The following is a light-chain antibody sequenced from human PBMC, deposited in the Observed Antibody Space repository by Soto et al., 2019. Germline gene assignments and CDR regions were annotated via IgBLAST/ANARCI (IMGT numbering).Light chain of an antibody. CDR3: QQADSFPIT. CDR2: AAF. V-gene: IGKV1-12*01. Sequence: DIQMTQSPSTLSASVGDRVTITCRASQSISSWLAWYQQKPGKAPKLLIYAAFILQSGVPSRFSGYGSGTDFTLSISSLQPEDFATYYCQQADSFPITFGQGTRLEI. J-gene: IGKJ5*01. CDR1: QSISSW.